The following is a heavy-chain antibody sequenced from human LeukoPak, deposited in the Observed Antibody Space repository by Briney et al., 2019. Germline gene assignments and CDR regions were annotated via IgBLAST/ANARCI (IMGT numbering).Heavy chain of an antibody. Sequence: GASVKVSCKASGYTFTSYDFNWVRQATGQRPEWMGWMSPNSGDTGYAQKFQDRVTMTRNTSISTAYMELSSLRSDDMAVYYCARGPPNWGYDYWGPGTLVIVSS. CDR3: ARGPPNWGYDY. CDR2: MSPNSGDT. D-gene: IGHD7-27*01. V-gene: IGHV1-8*01. CDR1: GYTFTSYD. J-gene: IGHJ4*02.